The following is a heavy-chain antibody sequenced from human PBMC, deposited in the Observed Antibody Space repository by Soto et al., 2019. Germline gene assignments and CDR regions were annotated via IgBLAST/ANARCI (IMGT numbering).Heavy chain of an antibody. CDR3: ARGRGSGSFYQLDD. CDR1: GFTFSNHG. CDR2: IYYDGSNE. D-gene: IGHD1-26*01. J-gene: IGHJ4*02. Sequence: GGSLRLSCAASGFTFSNHGMHWVRQAPGKGLEWVARIYYDGSNEYYADSVKGRFTISRDSSKNTLYLQMNSLRAEDTAVYYWARGRGSGSFYQLDDWGQGTLVTVSS. V-gene: IGHV3-33*01.